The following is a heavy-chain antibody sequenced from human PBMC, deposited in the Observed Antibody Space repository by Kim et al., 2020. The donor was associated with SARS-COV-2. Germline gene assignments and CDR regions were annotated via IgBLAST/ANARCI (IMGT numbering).Heavy chain of an antibody. D-gene: IGHD2-21*01. Sequence: SETLSLTCAVYGGSISGYYWSWIRQPPGQGQEWVGEINHSGSTNSNPSLKRRVPITVATSKNKISLTLSSVTAAAAAAYYCSSGAIRGDRFLDCCGQVTL. J-gene: IGHJ4*02. V-gene: IGHV4-34*01. CDR3: SSGAIRGDRFLDC. CDR1: GGSISGYY. CDR2: INHSGST.